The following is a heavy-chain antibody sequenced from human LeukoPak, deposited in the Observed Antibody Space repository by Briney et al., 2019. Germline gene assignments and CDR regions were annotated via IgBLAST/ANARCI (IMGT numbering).Heavy chain of an antibody. Sequence: SETLSLTCTVSGGSISSYYWSWIRQPPGKGLEWIGYIYYSGSTNYNPPLKSRVSISVDTSKKQFSLKLSSVTAADTAMYYCARDVSPWGYFDYWGQGILVTVSS. CDR3: ARDVSPWGYFDY. V-gene: IGHV4-59*01. CDR2: IYYSGST. D-gene: IGHD7-27*01. CDR1: GGSISSYY. J-gene: IGHJ4*03.